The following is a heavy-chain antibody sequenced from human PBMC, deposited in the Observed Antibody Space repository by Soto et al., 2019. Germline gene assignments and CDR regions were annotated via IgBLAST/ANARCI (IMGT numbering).Heavy chain of an antibody. CDR2: ISAHNGDT. CDR1: GYTFTSYG. J-gene: IGHJ4*02. Sequence: QVHLVQSGAEVKKPGASVKVSCKGSGYTFTSYGITWVRQAPGQGLEWMGWISAHNGDTDYAQKLQGRVTVTRDTSTSTAYMELRSLRSDDTAVYYCARGRYGDYWGQGALVTVSS. V-gene: IGHV1-18*01. D-gene: IGHD1-1*01. CDR3: ARGRYGDY.